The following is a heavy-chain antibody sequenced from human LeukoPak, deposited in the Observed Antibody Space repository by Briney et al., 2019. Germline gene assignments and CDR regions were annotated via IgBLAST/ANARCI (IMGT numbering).Heavy chain of an antibody. J-gene: IGHJ3*02. CDR1: SYSISSGYY. CDR3: ARSDGDRMGEGIDAFDI. Sequence: PSETLSLTCTVASYSISSGYYWGWIRQPPGKGLEWIGSIYHSGSTYYNPSLKSRVTISVDTSKNQFSLKLSSVTAADTAVYYCARSDGDRMGEGIDAFDIWGQGTMVTVSS. V-gene: IGHV4-38-2*02. D-gene: IGHD3-16*01. CDR2: IYHSGST.